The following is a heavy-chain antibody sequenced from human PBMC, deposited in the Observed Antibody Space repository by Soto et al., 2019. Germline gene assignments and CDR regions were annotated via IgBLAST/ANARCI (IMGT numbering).Heavy chain of an antibody. J-gene: IGHJ3*01. V-gene: IGHV3-23*01. CDR3: VIERSGWYSRGSFDF. Sequence: EVQLLESGGGLVGPGGSLRLSCAASGFTFSNYAMNWVRQAPGKGLECVSAISGSGGSAYYADSVQGRFTISRVNSKKTIYLQMNSLRNEDTAIYDCVIERSGWYSRGSFDFWGRGTMVTVTS. CDR1: GFTFSNYA. D-gene: IGHD6-19*01. CDR2: ISGSGGSA.